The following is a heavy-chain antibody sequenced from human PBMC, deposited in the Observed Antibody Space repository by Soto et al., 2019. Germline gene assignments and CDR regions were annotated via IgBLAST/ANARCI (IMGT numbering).Heavy chain of an antibody. Sequence: EVQLVESGGGLVKPGGSLRLSCAASGFTFSSYSMNWVRQAPGKGLEWVSSISSSSSYIYYADSVKGRFTISRDNAKNSLCLQMNSLRAEDTAVYYCARDEGSLLPQLPNSYYYYMDVWGKGTTVTVSS. J-gene: IGHJ6*03. CDR1: GFTFSSYS. CDR2: ISSSSSYI. V-gene: IGHV3-21*01. D-gene: IGHD2-2*01. CDR3: ARDEGSLLPQLPNSYYYYMDV.